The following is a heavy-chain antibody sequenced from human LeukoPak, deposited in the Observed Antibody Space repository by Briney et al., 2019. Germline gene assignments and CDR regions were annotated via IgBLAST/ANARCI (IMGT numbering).Heavy chain of an antibody. CDR2: IYHSGRT. CDR3: ARAPAYHYDSSGYCLDY. Sequence: SETLSLTCSVYGASLRDFYWNWIRQAPGKGLEWIGEIYHSGRTSHNPSLKSRVTMSLDTSTNQVSLKTTAVTAADTAVYYCARAPAYHYDSSGYCLDYWGQGSMVTVSS. D-gene: IGHD3-22*01. CDR1: GASLRDFY. J-gene: IGHJ4*02. V-gene: IGHV4-34*01.